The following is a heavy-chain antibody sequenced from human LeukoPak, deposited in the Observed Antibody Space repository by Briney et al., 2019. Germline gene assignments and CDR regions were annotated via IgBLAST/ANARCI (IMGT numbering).Heavy chain of an antibody. CDR1: GGSFSGYY. V-gene: IGHV4-34*01. CDR2: INHSGST. CDR3: ARERHSSGWYGGDLDY. Sequence: SETLSLTCAVYGGSFSGYYWSWIRQPPGKGLEWIGEINHSGSTNYNPSLKSRVTISVDTSKNQFSLKLSSVTAADTAVYYCARERHSSGWYGGDLDYWGQGTLVTVSS. D-gene: IGHD6-19*01. J-gene: IGHJ4*02.